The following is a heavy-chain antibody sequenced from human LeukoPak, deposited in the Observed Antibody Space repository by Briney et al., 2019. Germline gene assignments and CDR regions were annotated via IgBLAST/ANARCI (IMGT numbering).Heavy chain of an antibody. CDR1: GASISSSGSY. CDR2: IYYSGNT. J-gene: IGHJ5*02. CDR3: ARVMAARREDLNWFDT. Sequence: SETLSLTCTVSGASISSSGSYWGWIRQPPGKGLEWIGSIYYSGNTYNPSLKSRVTISVDTSKNQFSLNLTSVNAADTAMYYCARVMAARREDLNWFDTWGQGTLVTVSS. D-gene: IGHD6-6*01. V-gene: IGHV4-39*07.